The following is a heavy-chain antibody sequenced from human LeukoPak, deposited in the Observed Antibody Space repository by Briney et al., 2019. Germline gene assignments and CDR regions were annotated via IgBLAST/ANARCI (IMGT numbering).Heavy chain of an antibody. D-gene: IGHD6-13*01. V-gene: IGHV3-11*04. CDR3: ARDGSSWPTEGWFDP. CDR1: GFTFSDYY. J-gene: IGHJ5*02. Sequence: GGSLRLSCAASGFTFSDYYMSWIRQAPGKGLEWVSYISNSGSTIYYADSVKGRFTISRDNAKNTLYLQMNSLRAEDTAVYYCARDGSSWPTEGWFDPWGQGTLVTVSS. CDR2: ISNSGSTI.